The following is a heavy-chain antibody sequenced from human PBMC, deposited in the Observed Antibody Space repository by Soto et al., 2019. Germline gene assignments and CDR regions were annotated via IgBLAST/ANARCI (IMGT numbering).Heavy chain of an antibody. CDR1: GYTFTSFD. Sequence: GASVKVSCKASGYTFTSFDIHWVRQATGQGLEWMGWMNPNRGNTGYAQRFEGRVTMTRDTSISTAYMEMSSLRSEDTAVYYCVRDRFAYVDPPASDYWGQGTLVTVSS. V-gene: IGHV1-8*01. CDR3: VRDRFAYVDPPASDY. D-gene: IGHD3-9*01. CDR2: MNPNRGNT. J-gene: IGHJ4*02.